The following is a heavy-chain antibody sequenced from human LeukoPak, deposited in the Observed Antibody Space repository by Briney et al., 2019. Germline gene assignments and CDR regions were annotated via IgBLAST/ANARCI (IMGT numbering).Heavy chain of an antibody. CDR1: GYSIRSGYY. CDR2: IYHSGST. J-gene: IGHJ4*02. V-gene: IGHV4-38-2*02. CDR3: ARGAAYPLRTFDY. D-gene: IGHD6-13*01. Sequence: SETLSLTCTVSGYSIRSGYYWGWIRQSPQKGLEWIGNIYHSGSTDYNPSLKSRVTILLDTSMNQFSLKLASVTAADTAVYYCARGAAYPLRTFDYWGQGTLVTVFS.